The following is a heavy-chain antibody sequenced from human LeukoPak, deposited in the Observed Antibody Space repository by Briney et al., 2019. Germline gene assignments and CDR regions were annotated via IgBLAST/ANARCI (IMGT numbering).Heavy chain of an antibody. J-gene: IGHJ4*02. CDR2: IYHSGST. CDR1: GGSISSGGYY. V-gene: IGHV4-61*08. CDR3: ARARSFVEMATITSFDY. Sequence: PSETLSLTCTVSGGSISSGGYYWSWIRQPPGKGLEWIGYIYHSGSTNYNPSLKSRVTISVDTSKNQFSLKLSSVTAADTAVYYCARARSFVEMATITSFDYWGQGTLVTVSS. D-gene: IGHD5-24*01.